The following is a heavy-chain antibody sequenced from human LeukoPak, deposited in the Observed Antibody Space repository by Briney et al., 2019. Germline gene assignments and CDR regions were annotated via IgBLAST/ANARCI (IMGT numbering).Heavy chain of an antibody. D-gene: IGHD3-22*01. CDR2: IYYSGST. J-gene: IGHJ4*02. CDR1: GGSISSGGYY. Sequence: SETLSLTCTVSGGSISSGGYYWSWIRQHPGKGLEWIGYIYYSGSTYYNPSLKSRVTISVDTSKNQFSLKLSSVTAADTAVYYCASSQYYYDSSGYQKAFDYWGQGTLVTVSS. V-gene: IGHV4-31*03. CDR3: ASSQYYYDSSGYQKAFDY.